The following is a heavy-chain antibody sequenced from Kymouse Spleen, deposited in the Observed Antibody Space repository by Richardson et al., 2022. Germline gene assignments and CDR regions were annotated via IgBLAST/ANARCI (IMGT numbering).Heavy chain of an antibody. CDR2: IWYDGSNK. D-gene: IGHD1-20*01,IGHD1-7*01. Sequence: QVQLVESGGGVVQPGRSLRLSCAASGFTFSSYGMHWVRQAPGKGLEWVAVIWYDGSNKYYADSVKGRFTISRDNSKNTLYLQMNSLRAEDTAVYYCARDVNWNYFDYWGQGTLVTVSS. V-gene: IGHV3-33*01. CDR1: GFTFSSYG. CDR3: ARDVNWNYFDY. J-gene: IGHJ4*02.